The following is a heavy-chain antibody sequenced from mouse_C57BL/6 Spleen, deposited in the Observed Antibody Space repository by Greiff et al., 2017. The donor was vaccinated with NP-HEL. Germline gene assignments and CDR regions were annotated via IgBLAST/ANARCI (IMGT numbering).Heavy chain of an antibody. CDR1: GYSFTGYY. CDR3: ARSRGRDYFDY. CDR2: INPSTGGT. Sequence: EVQLVESGPELVKPGASVKISCKASGYSFTGYYMNGVKQSPEKSLEWIGEINPSTGGTTYNQKFKAKATLTVDKSSSTAYMQLKSLTSEDSAVYYCARSRGRDYFDYWGQGTTLTVSS. V-gene: IGHV1-42*01. J-gene: IGHJ2*01. D-gene: IGHD1-1*01.